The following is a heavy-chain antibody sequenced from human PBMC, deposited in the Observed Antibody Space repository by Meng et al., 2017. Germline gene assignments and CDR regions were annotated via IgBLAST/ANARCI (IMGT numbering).Heavy chain of an antibody. J-gene: IGHJ4*02. D-gene: IGHD6-19*01. CDR1: GGTFSSYT. V-gene: IGHV1-69*02. Sequence: VKVSCKASGGTFSSYTISWVRQAPGQGLEWMGRIIPILGIANYAQKFQGRVTITADKSTSTSYMELSSLRSEDTAVYYCAITVAAPITLYFDYWGQGTLVTVSS. CDR3: AITVAAPITLYFDY. CDR2: IIPILGIA.